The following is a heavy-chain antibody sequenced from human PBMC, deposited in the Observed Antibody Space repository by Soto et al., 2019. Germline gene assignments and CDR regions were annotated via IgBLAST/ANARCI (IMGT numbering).Heavy chain of an antibody. CDR1: GFTFGDYA. D-gene: IGHD3-22*01. CDR2: IRSKAYGGTT. V-gene: IGHV3-49*03. J-gene: IGHJ4*02. Sequence: PGGSLRLSCTTSGFTFGDYAMSWFRQAPGEGLEWVGFIRSKAYGGTTGYAASVKGRFTISRDDSKSIAYLQMNSLKTEDTAVYYCTREHPYYDSPYRFDYWGQGTLVTVSS. CDR3: TREHPYYDSPYRFDY.